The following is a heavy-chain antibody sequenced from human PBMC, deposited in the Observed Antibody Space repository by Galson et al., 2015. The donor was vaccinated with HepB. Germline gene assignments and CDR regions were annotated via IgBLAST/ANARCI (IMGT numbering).Heavy chain of an antibody. V-gene: IGHV3-21*01. J-gene: IGHJ4*02. CDR1: GFTFSSYS. Sequence: SLRLSCAASGFTFSSYSMNWVRQAPGKGLEWVSSISSSSSYIYYADSVKGRFTISRDNAKNSLYLQMNSLRAEDTAVYYCARGGYCSSTSCYRFDYWGQGTLVTVSS. CDR3: ARGGYCSSTSCYRFDY. D-gene: IGHD2-2*01. CDR2: ISSSSSYI.